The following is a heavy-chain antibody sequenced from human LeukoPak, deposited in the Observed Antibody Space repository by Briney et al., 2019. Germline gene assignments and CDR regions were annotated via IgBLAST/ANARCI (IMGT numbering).Heavy chain of an antibody. CDR2: IYSGGST. Sequence: GGSLRLSCAASGFTVSSNYMSWVRQAPGKGLEWVSVIYSGGSTYYADSVKGRFTISRDNSKNTLYLQMNSLRAEDTAVYYCAKGERYCIDGVCYRDYWGQGTLVTVSS. J-gene: IGHJ4*02. CDR1: GFTVSSNY. D-gene: IGHD2-8*01. V-gene: IGHV3-53*01. CDR3: AKGERYCIDGVCYRDY.